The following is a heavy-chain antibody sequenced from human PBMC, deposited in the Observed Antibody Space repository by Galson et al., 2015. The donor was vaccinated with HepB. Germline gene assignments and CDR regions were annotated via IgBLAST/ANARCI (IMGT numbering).Heavy chain of an antibody. Sequence: SLRLSCAASGFTFSSYAMSWVRQVPGKGLEWVSAISGSGGNTYYVDSVEGRFTISRDNSKNTLYLQMNSLRAEDTAVYYCVKERELSSGWPFDYWGQGTLVTVSS. CDR2: ISGSGGNT. CDR1: GFTFSSYA. D-gene: IGHD6-19*01. J-gene: IGHJ4*02. CDR3: VKERELSSGWPFDY. V-gene: IGHV3-23*01.